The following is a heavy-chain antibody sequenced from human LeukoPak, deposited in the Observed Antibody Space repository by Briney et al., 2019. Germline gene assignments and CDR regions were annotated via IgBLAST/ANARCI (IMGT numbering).Heavy chain of an antibody. CDR2: IYSDNT. V-gene: IGHV3-53*01. CDR1: GFTVSSNS. D-gene: IGHD5-12*01. CDR3: ARGPSGYHNT. Sequence: PGGSLRLSCTVSGFTVSSNSMSWVRQAPGEGLEWVSFIYSDNTHYSVSVKGRFTISRDNSKNTLYLQMNSLRAEDTAVYCCARGPSGYHNTGGQGTLVTVSS. J-gene: IGHJ4*02.